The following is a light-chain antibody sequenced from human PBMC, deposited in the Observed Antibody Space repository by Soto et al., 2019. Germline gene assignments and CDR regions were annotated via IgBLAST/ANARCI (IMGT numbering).Light chain of an antibody. J-gene: IGKJ1*01. CDR2: GAS. Sequence: EIVMTQSPATLSVSPGERATLSCRASQSVSNNLAWYQQKPGQAPRLLIYGASTRATGIPATFSGSGSGTEFTLTISSLQSEDFALYYCQQYNNWPRTFGQGTKLEIK. V-gene: IGKV3-15*01. CDR1: QSVSNN. CDR3: QQYNNWPRT.